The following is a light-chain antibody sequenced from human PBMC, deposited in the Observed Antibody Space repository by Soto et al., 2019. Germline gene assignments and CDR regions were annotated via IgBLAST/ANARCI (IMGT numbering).Light chain of an antibody. V-gene: IGKV3D-15*01. CDR2: GAS. CDR3: HQYNNWPT. J-gene: IGKJ1*01. CDR1: QSVSSY. Sequence: EIVLTQSPGTLSLSPGERATLSCRASQSVSSYLAWYQQKPGQSPRLLIYGASTRATGTPARFSGSGSGTEFTLTINSLQSEDFAVYFCHQYNNWPTFGQGTKVDIK.